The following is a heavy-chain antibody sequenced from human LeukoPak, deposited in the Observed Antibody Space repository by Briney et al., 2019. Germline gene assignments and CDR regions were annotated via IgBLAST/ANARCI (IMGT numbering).Heavy chain of an antibody. CDR3: ARSYVGVAFDI. Sequence: SETLSLTCTVSDGSISSYYWSWIRQPPGKGLEWIGYIYYSGSTNYNPSLRSRVTISVDTSKNQFSLKLSSVTAADTAVYYCARSYVGVAFDIWGQGTMVTVSS. V-gene: IGHV4-59*01. J-gene: IGHJ3*02. D-gene: IGHD1-26*01. CDR1: DGSISSYY. CDR2: IYYSGST.